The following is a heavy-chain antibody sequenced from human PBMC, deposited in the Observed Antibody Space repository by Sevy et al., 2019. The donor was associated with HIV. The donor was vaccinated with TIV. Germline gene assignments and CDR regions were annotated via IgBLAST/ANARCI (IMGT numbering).Heavy chain of an antibody. V-gene: IGHV3-11*01. CDR2: ISSSGSTI. CDR3: XXXXXXXXXXXXLYLFDY. D-gene: IGHD3-16*02. CDR1: GFTFSDYY. J-gene: IGHJ4*02. Sequence: GSLRLSCAASGFTFSDYYMSWIRQAPGKGLEWVSYISSSGSTIYYADSVKGRFTISRDNAKNSLYLQMNSLRAEDXXXXXXXXXXXXXXXXXXLYLFDYWGQGTLVTVSS.